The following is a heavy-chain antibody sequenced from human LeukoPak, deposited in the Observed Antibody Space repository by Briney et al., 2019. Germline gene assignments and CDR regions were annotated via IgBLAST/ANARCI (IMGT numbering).Heavy chain of an antibody. CDR3: ARVVGSSWYPTTDY. J-gene: IGHJ4*02. Sequence: ASVKVSCKSPGYTFTSYGINWVRQAPGQGLEWMGWISAYNGNTNYAQKLQGRVTMTTDTSTSTAYMELRSLRSDDTAVYYCARVVGSSWYPTTDYWGQGTLVTVSS. CDR1: GYTFTSYG. D-gene: IGHD6-13*01. V-gene: IGHV1-18*01. CDR2: ISAYNGNT.